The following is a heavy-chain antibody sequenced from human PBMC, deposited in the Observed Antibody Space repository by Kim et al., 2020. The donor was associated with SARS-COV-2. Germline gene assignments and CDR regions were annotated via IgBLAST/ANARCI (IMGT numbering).Heavy chain of an antibody. D-gene: IGHD2-2*01. CDR2: STI. V-gene: IGHV3-11*04. CDR3: ASAPAALDY. J-gene: IGHJ4*02. Sequence: STIYYADSVKGRLTSTRDHAKNSLYLQMNSLRAEDTAGYYCASAPAALDYWGQGTLVTVSS.